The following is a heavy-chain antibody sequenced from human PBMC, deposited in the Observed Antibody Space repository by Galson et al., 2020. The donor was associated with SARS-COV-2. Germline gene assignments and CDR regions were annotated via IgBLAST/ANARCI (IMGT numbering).Heavy chain of an antibody. V-gene: IGHV3-33*01. D-gene: IGHD3-22*01. CDR1: GFSFGSSG. Sequence: GGSLRLSCAATGFSFGSSGMHWVRQAPGKGLEWVAVTWYGGSFIYYAASVKGRFTMSRDDSKNTVYLEMNRLRADDTAVYHCARGSGLSSPPAHYYDTSVYFGEYFQDWGLGTLVTVSS. J-gene: IGHJ1*01. CDR3: ARGSGLSSPPAHYYDTSVYFGEYFQD. CDR2: TWYGGSFI.